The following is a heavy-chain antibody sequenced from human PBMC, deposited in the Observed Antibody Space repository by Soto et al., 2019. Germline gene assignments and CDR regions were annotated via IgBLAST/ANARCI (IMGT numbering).Heavy chain of an antibody. J-gene: IGHJ6*02. V-gene: IGHV1-2*02. D-gene: IGHD3-3*01. Sequence: ASVKVSCKASGYTFTGYYMHWVRQAPGQGLEWMGWINPNSGGTNYAQKFQGRVTMTRDTSISTAYMELSRLRSDDTAVYYCAREPLEPTHRDGMDVWGQGTTVTVSS. CDR2: INPNSGGT. CDR3: AREPLEPTHRDGMDV. CDR1: GYTFTGYY.